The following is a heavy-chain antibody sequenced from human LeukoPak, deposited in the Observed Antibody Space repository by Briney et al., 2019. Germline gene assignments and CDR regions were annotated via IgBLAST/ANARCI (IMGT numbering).Heavy chain of an antibody. D-gene: IGHD3-9*01. J-gene: IGHJ3*02. CDR3: ARITPNQYYDILTGYYGRDAFDI. Sequence: SETLSLTCTVSGGSISSYYWSWIRQPAGKGLEWIGRTYTSGSTNYNPSLKSRVTMSVDTSKNQFSLKLSSVTAADTAVYYCARITPNQYYDILTGYYGRDAFDIWGQGTMVTVSS. CDR2: TYTSGST. CDR1: GGSISSYY. V-gene: IGHV4-4*07.